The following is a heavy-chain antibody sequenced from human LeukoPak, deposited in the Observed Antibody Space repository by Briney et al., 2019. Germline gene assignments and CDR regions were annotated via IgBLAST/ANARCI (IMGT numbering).Heavy chain of an antibody. D-gene: IGHD6-13*01. CDR3: ARGPYSSSFPSPFDY. J-gene: IGHJ4*02. CDR1: GYTSTSYY. Sequence: GASVKVSCKASGYTSTSYYMHWVRQAPGQGLEWMGITNPSGGSTSYAQKFQGRVTMTRDTSTSTVYMELSSLRSEDTAVYYCARGPYSSSFPSPFDYWGQGTLVTVSS. CDR2: TNPSGGST. V-gene: IGHV1-46*01.